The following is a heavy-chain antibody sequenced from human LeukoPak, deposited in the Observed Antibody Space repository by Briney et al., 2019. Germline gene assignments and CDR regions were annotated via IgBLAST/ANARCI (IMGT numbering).Heavy chain of an antibody. V-gene: IGHV3-33*01. J-gene: IGHJ3*02. CDR3: ARDCSSTSCYAGAFDI. Sequence: GGSLRLSCAASGFTFSSYGMHWVRQAPGKGLEWVAVIWYDGSNKYYADSVKGRFTISRDNSKNTLYLQMNSLRAEDTAVYYCARDCSSTSCYAGAFDIWGQGTMVTVSS. CDR1: GFTFSSYG. CDR2: IWYDGSNK. D-gene: IGHD2-2*01.